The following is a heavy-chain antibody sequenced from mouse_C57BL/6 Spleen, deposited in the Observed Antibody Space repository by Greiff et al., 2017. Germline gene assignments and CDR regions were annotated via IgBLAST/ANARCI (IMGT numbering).Heavy chain of an antibody. CDR3: ARPLIYYDYDADY. D-gene: IGHD2-4*01. Sequence: QVQLKQPGAELVKPGASVKLSCKASGYTFTSYWMHWVKQRPGQGLEWIGMIHPNSGSTNYNEKFKSKATLTVDKSSSTAYMQLSSLTSEDSAVYYCARPLIYYDYDADYWGQGTTLTVSS. V-gene: IGHV1-64*01. J-gene: IGHJ2*01. CDR2: IHPNSGST. CDR1: GYTFTSYW.